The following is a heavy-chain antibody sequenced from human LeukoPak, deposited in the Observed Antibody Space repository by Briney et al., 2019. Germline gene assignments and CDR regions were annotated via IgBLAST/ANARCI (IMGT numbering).Heavy chain of an antibody. CDR3: ARSALGSSGYYRSFMDV. CDR2: INWYGGST. Sequence: GGSLRLSCAASGFTFDDYGMSWGRQAPGKGLELVSGINWYGGSTGYADSVKGRFTIFRDNAKNYLYLQMNSLRAEDTALYYCARSALGSSGYYRSFMDVWGKGTTVTVSS. V-gene: IGHV3-20*04. J-gene: IGHJ6*03. CDR1: GFTFDDYG. D-gene: IGHD3-22*01.